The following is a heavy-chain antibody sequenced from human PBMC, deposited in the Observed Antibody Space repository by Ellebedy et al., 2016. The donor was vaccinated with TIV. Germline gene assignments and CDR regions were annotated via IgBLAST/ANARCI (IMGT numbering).Heavy chain of an antibody. J-gene: IGHJ4*02. V-gene: IGHV1-2*02. CDR3: ATFPYISTSSAF. CDR2: IYPYSGGT. Sequence: ASVKVSCKASGYTFTAYHIHWVRQAPGQGLERMGWIYPYSGGTNYAPKFQGRVTMTRDTSINTGYMELSGLKSDDTAVYYCATFPYISTSSAFWGQGTLVTVSS. D-gene: IGHD3-3*02. CDR1: GYTFTAYH.